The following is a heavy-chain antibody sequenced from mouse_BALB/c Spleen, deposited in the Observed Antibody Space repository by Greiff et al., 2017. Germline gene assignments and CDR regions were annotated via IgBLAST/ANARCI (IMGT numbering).Heavy chain of an antibody. CDR2: ISSGSSTI. V-gene: IGHV5-17*02. J-gene: IGHJ4*01. D-gene: IGHD2-2*01. CDR3: ARGLPSYAMDY. Sequence: VTLVESGGGLVQPGGSRKLSCAASGFTFSSFGMHWVRQAPEKGLEWVAYISSGSSTIYYAATVTGRFTISRDNPKNTLFLQMTSLRSEDTAMYYGARGLPSYAMDYWGQGTSVTVSA. CDR1: GFTFSSFG.